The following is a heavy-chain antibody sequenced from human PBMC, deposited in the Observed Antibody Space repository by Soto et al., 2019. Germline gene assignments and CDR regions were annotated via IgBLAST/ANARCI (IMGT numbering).Heavy chain of an antibody. J-gene: IGHJ5*02. CDR3: ARESGDWPLNWFDP. Sequence: GGSLGLSCAASGFNFSNHWMHWVRQRPGEGLVWVSRITSDGKSKAYAESVKGRFAISRDNAKNTLYLQMNGLTAEDTAVYYCARESGDWPLNWFDPWGLGTLVTVSS. D-gene: IGHD2-21*02. V-gene: IGHV3-74*01. CDR2: ITSDGKSK. CDR1: GFNFSNHW.